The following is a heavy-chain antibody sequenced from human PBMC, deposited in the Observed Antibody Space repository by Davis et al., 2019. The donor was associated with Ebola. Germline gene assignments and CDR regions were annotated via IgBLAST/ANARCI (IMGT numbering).Heavy chain of an antibody. V-gene: IGHV3-74*01. CDR2: IKTDGSIT. CDR1: GFTFSRDW. J-gene: IGHJ4*02. D-gene: IGHD2-8*02. Sequence: PGGSPRLSCAASGFTFSRDWIHWVRQAPGKGLVWVSRIKTDGSITTYADSVKGRFTISRDNSKSTLSLQMDSLRADDTAVYYCAKSFLITGSHMSEFRGVDYWGQGTVVTVSS. CDR3: AKSFLITGSHMSEFRGVDY.